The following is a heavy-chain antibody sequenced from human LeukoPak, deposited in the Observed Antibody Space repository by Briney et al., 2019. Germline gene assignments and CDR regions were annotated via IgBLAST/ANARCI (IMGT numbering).Heavy chain of an antibody. CDR2: IYSSGVT. D-gene: IGHD6-19*01. V-gene: IGHV4-59*08. CDR3: ARRYSYSSLPDY. CDR1: GGSINNYY. J-gene: IGHJ4*02. Sequence: SETLSLTCTVSGGSINNYYWSWIRQPPGKGLEWLGYIYSSGVTNYNPSLQSRVTISIDTSKNQFSLKLSSVTAADTAVYYCARRYSYSSLPDYWGPGTLVTVSS.